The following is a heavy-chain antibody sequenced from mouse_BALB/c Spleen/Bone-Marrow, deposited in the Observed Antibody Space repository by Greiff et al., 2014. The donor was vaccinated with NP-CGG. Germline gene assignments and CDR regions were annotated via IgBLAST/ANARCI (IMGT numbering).Heavy chain of an antibody. J-gene: IGHJ3*01. Sequence: EVQGVESGGGLVQPGGSMKLSCAASGFTFSDAWMDWVRQSPEKGLEWVVEIRTKADNHATYYAESVKGRFTSSRDDSKSTVYLQMNSLRAEDTGIYPCYIHGVFAYWGQGTLVTVSA. CDR3: YIHGVFAY. V-gene: IGHV6-6*01. CDR1: GFTFSDAW. CDR2: IRTKADNHAT.